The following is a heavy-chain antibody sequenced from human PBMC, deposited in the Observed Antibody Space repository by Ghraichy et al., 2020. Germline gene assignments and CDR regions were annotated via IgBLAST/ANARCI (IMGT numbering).Heavy chain of an antibody. D-gene: IGHD3-10*01. CDR2: IYYSGST. CDR3: ARRDGSIDY. V-gene: IGHV4-59*08. J-gene: IGHJ4*02. CDR1: GGSMSSYY. Sequence: SETLSLSCTVSGGSMSSYYWSWIRQPPGKGLEWIGYIYYSGSTNYNPSLKSRVTISVNTSKNQFSLKLSSVTAADTAVYYCARRDGSIDYWGQGTLVTVSS.